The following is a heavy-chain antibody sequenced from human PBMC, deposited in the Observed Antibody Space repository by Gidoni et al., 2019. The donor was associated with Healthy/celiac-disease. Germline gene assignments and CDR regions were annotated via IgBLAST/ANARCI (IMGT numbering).Heavy chain of an antibody. D-gene: IGHD6-13*01. CDR2: IIPIFGTA. Sequence: QVQLVQSGAEVKKPGSSLKVSCKASGGTFSSYAISWVRQAPGQGLEWMGGIIPIFGTANYAQKFQGRVTITADESTSTAYMELSSLRSEDTAVYYCAREYSSSWGGYYYYYYGMDVWGQGTTVTVSS. J-gene: IGHJ6*02. CDR1: GGTFSSYA. CDR3: AREYSSSWGGYYYYYYGMDV. V-gene: IGHV1-69*01.